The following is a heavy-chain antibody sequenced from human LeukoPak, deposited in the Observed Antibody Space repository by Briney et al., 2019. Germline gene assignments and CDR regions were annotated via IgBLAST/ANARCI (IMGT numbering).Heavy chain of an antibody. CDR1: GGSISSYY. V-gene: IGHV4-59*01. CDR3: ARSGSSSWYSFDY. D-gene: IGHD6-13*01. J-gene: IGHJ4*02. Sequence: SETLSLTCTVSGGSISSYYWSWIRQPPGKGLEWIGYIYYSGSTNYNPSLKSRVTISVDTSKNQFSLKLSSVTAADTAVYYCARSGSSSWYSFDYWGQGTLVTVSS. CDR2: IYYSGST.